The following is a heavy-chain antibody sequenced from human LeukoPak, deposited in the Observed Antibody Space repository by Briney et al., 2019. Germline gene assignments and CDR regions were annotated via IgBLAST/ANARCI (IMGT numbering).Heavy chain of an antibody. J-gene: IGHJ4*02. Sequence: GGSLRLSCAASGFTFDVYAMHWVRQAPGKGLEWVSGISWNTGTIGYADSVKGRFTISRDNAKNSLYLEMNSLRAEDTAVYYCARIRAAYYGIDYWGQGTLVTVSS. V-gene: IGHV3-9*01. CDR1: GFTFDVYA. CDR2: ISWNTGTI. CDR3: ARIRAAYYGIDY. D-gene: IGHD3-10*01.